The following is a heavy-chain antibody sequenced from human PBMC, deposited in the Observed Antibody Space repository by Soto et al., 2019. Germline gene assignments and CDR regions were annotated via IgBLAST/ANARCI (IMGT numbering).Heavy chain of an antibody. CDR2: TNPNSGNT. V-gene: IGHV1-8*01. D-gene: IGHD6-13*01. J-gene: IGHJ3*02. CDR3: AGVGLAADAFDI. Sequence: ASVKVSCKASGYTFTSYDINWVRQATGQGLEWMGWTNPNSGNTGYAQKFQGRVTMTRNTSISTAYMELSSLRSEDTAVYYCAGVGLAADAFDIWGQGTMVTVSS. CDR1: GYTFTSYD.